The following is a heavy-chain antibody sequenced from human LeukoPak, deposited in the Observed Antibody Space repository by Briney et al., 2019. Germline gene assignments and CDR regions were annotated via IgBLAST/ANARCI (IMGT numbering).Heavy chain of an antibody. Sequence: PSETLSLTCTVSGGFISNYYWVWIRQPPGKGLEWIGSIYYTGSTYYNPSLKSRVTLSLDTSNKRFSLKLSSVTAADTAVYYCAGFEVGAMSYFDYWGQGTLVTVSS. CDR3: AGFEVGAMSYFDY. V-gene: IGHV4-39*01. CDR1: GGFISNYY. D-gene: IGHD1-26*01. J-gene: IGHJ4*02. CDR2: IYYTGST.